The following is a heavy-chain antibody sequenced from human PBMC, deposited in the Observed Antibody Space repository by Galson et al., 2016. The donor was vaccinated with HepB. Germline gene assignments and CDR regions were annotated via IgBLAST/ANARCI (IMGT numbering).Heavy chain of an antibody. CDR2: IHYSGST. CDR1: GGFISRSSYY. D-gene: IGHD2-21*02. J-gene: IGHJ2*01. Sequence: LSLTCTVSGGFISRSSYYWGWIRQPPGKGLEWIGSIHYSGSTYYNPSLKSRVTISVDTPKNEISLKMSSMTAADTAVYYCARHPIGAVTYGYFDRWGRGTLVTVSS. CDR3: ARHPIGAVTYGYFDR. V-gene: IGHV4-39*01.